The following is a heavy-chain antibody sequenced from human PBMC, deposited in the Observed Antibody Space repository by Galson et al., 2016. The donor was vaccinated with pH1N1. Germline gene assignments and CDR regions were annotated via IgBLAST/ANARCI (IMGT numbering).Heavy chain of an antibody. D-gene: IGHD6-13*01. Sequence: CAISGDSVSSNSAAWNWIRQSPSRGLEWLGRTYYRSKWYNDYAVSVKSRITINPDTSKNQFSLQLNSVTPEDTAVYYCARDGIAAAGIRRDQYYFDYWGQGTLVNVSS. V-gene: IGHV6-1*01. CDR3: ARDGIAAAGIRRDQYYFDY. J-gene: IGHJ4*02. CDR2: TYYRSKWYN. CDR1: GDSVSSNSAA.